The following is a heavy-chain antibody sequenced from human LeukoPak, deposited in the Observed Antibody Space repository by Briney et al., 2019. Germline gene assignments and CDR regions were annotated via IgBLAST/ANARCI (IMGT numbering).Heavy chain of an antibody. CDR1: GGSFTSNY. J-gene: IGHJ4*02. Sequence: SETLSLTCAVKGGSFTSNYWSWIRQPPGKGLEWIGEINLGGSTNYNASLKSRVTISVDTSKNQFSLKLSSVTAADTAVYYCARTPYYYDSSGYYPEDYWGQGTLVTVSS. CDR3: ARTPYYYDSSGYYPEDY. D-gene: IGHD3-22*01. CDR2: INLGGST. V-gene: IGHV4-34*01.